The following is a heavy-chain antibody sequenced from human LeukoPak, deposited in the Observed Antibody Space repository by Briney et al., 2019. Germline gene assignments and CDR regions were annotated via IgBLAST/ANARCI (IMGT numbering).Heavy chain of an antibody. Sequence: GGSPRLSCAASGFTFSTYWMHWVRQAPGKGLVWVPGIRSDGSSTIYADSVKGRFTISRDNARNTLYLQVNSQRAEDTAVYYCARDSSGWGFDYWGQGSLVTVSS. J-gene: IGHJ4*02. CDR1: GFTFSTYW. D-gene: IGHD6-25*01. CDR3: ARDSSGWGFDY. CDR2: IRSDGSST. V-gene: IGHV3-74*01.